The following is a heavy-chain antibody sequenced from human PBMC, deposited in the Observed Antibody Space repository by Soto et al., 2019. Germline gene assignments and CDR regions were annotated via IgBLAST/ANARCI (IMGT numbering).Heavy chain of an antibody. CDR1: GYTFTSYA. CDR2: INAGNGNT. D-gene: IGHD3-3*01. CDR3: ARGFPLWFAP. Sequence: QVQLVQSGAEKKKAGASVKVSCKASGYTFTSYAIDWVRQAPGQRLEWMGWINAGNGNTKYSQKFQGRVTITRDTSASTAYMELSSLRSEDTAVYSCARGFPLWFAPLGQGTLVTVSS. V-gene: IGHV1-3*05. J-gene: IGHJ5*02.